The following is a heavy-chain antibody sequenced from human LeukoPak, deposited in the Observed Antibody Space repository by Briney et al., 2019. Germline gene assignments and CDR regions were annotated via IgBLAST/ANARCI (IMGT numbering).Heavy chain of an antibody. Sequence: SVKVSCKASGGTFSSYAISWVRQAPGQGLEWMGGIIPIFGTANYAQKFQGRVTITADESTSTAYMELRSLRSDDTAVYYCAREQDYYFDYWGQGTLVTVSS. J-gene: IGHJ4*02. V-gene: IGHV1-69*13. CDR1: GGTFSSYA. D-gene: IGHD2-15*01. CDR2: IIPIFGTA. CDR3: AREQDYYFDY.